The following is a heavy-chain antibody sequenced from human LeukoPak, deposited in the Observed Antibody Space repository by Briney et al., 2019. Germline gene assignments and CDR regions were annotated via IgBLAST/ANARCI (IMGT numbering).Heavy chain of an antibody. Sequence: GGSLRLSCAASGFTFSSYAMNWVRQAPGKGLEWVSGISGSGGTTYYADSVKGRFTISRDNSKNTLYLQMSSLRAEDTAVYYCVKGIAAAGEGYWGQGTLVTVSS. D-gene: IGHD6-13*01. J-gene: IGHJ4*02. V-gene: IGHV3-23*01. CDR2: ISGSGGTT. CDR1: GFTFSSYA. CDR3: VKGIAAAGEGY.